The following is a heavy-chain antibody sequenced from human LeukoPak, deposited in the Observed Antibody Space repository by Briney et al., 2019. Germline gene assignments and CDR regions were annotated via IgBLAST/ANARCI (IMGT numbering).Heavy chain of an antibody. Sequence: SQTLSLTCAISGDSVSSNSAAWNWTRQSPSRGLEWLGRTYYRSKWFNGYAVSVKSRITINPDTSKNHFSLQLNSVTPEDTAMYYCARSGPSGYIDFWGQGTLVTVSS. CDR3: ARSGPSGYIDF. CDR1: GDSVSSNSAA. CDR2: TYYRSKWFN. V-gene: IGHV6-1*01. D-gene: IGHD5-12*01. J-gene: IGHJ4*02.